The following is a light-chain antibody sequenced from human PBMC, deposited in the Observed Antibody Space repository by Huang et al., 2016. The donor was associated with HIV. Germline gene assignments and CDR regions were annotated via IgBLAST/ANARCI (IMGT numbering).Light chain of an antibody. CDR1: QSVDRY. CDR2: DAS. CDR3: QQRRNWPLT. V-gene: IGKV3-11*01. J-gene: IGKJ4*01. Sequence: DIVLTQSPATLSLSPGERATLSCLASQSVDRYLVWYQQKPGQAPRLLIYDASNRATDSPTRFSGSGSGADFTLTISSLEPEDFAVYYCQQRRNWPLTFGGGTKVEIK.